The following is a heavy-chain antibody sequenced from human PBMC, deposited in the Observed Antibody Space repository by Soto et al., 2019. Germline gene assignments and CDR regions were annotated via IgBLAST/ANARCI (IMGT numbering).Heavy chain of an antibody. CDR3: AKANRGLGAGPLDY. J-gene: IGHJ4*02. D-gene: IGHD1-26*01. CDR1: GFTFSSYG. V-gene: IGHV3-30*18. CDR2: ISYDGSNK. Sequence: QVQLVESGGGVVQPGRSLRLSCAASGFTFSSYGMHWVRQAPGKGLEWVAVISYDGSNKYYADSVKGRFTISRDNSKNTLYLQMNSLRAEDTAVYYCAKANRGLGAGPLDYWGQGTLVTVSS.